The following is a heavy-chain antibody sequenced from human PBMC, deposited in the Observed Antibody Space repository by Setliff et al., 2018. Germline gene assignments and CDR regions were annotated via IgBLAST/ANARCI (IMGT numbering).Heavy chain of an antibody. CDR1: GFTFDDYA. CDR3: AREPRDKPEDI. Sequence: PGGSLRLSCAASGFTFDDYAMHWVRQAPGKGLEWVSGISWNSGSIGYADSVKGRFTISRDNAKNSLYLQMNSLRAEDTALYYCAREPRDKPEDIWGQGTMVTVSS. J-gene: IGHJ3*02. V-gene: IGHV3-9*01. CDR2: ISWNSGSI.